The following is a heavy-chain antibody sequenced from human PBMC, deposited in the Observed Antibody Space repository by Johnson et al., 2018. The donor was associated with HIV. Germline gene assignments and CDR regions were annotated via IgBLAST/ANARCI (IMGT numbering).Heavy chain of an antibody. CDR3: AKAATPTMIVVVISAFDV. CDR2: ISHDGGNT. V-gene: IGHV3-30*18. D-gene: IGHD3-22*01. J-gene: IGHJ3*01. Sequence: QVQLVESGGGVAQPGRSLRLSCAASGFTFSSYDMHWVRQAPGKGLVWVSFISHDGGNTHYADSVNVRFTTSRNNSKNTLVLQLNSLGAEDTAVYYCAKAATPTMIVVVISAFDVWGQGTKVTVSS. CDR1: GFTFSSYD.